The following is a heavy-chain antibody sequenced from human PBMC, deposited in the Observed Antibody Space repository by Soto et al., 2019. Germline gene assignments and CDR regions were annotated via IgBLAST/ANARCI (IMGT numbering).Heavy chain of an antibody. CDR3: ARTYREVVDGDYLGYFDY. D-gene: IGHD4-17*01. V-gene: IGHV2-70*01. CDR2: IDWDDDK. CDR1: GFPLSTSGMC. Sequence: VSGPTLVNPTQTLTLTCTFSGFPLSTSGMCVSWIRQPPGKALEWLALIDWDDDKYYSTSLKTRLTISKDTSKNQVVLTMTNMDPVDTATYYCARTYREVVDGDYLGYFDYWGQGTLVTVSS. J-gene: IGHJ4*02.